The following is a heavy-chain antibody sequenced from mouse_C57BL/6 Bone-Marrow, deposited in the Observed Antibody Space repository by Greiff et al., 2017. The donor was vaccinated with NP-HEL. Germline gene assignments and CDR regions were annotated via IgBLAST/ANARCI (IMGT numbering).Heavy chain of an antibody. D-gene: IGHD4-1*01. Sequence: VKLMESGAELARPGASVKLSCKASGYTFTSYGISWVKQRTGQGLEWIGEIYPRSGNTYYNEKFKGKATLTADKSSSTAYMELRSLTSEDSAVYFCAPLGRGFAYWGQGTLVTVSA. J-gene: IGHJ3*01. CDR3: APLGRGFAY. CDR2: IYPRSGNT. V-gene: IGHV1-81*01. CDR1: GYTFTSYG.